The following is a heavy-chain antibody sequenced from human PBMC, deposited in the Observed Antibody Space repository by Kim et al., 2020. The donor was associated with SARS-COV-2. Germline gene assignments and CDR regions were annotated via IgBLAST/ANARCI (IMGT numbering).Heavy chain of an antibody. J-gene: IGHJ4*02. D-gene: IGHD2-15*01. CDR1: GFILNNYA. CDR2: ISGSGVST. V-gene: IGHV3-23*01. Sequence: GGSLRLSCAASGFILNNYAMTWVRQAPGKGLEWVSGISGSGVSTYFADSVKGRFAISRDNSKNTLYLQMNSLRVDDTAIYYCATRWRGYWDQGTLVTVSS. CDR3: ATRWRGY.